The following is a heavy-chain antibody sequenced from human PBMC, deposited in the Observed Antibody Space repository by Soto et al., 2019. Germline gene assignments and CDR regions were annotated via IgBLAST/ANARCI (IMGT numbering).Heavy chain of an antibody. Sequence: QLQLQESGPGLVKPSETLSLTCTVSGGSISSSSYYWGWIRQPPGKGLEWIGSIYYSGSTYYNPSLKSRVTISVDTSKNQFSLKLSSVTAADTAVYYCARHARRPLVRINYGGRFWYFDLWGRGTLVTVSS. CDR1: GGSISSSSYY. CDR2: IYYSGST. V-gene: IGHV4-39*01. CDR3: ARHARRPLVRINYGGRFWYFDL. D-gene: IGHD4-17*01. J-gene: IGHJ2*01.